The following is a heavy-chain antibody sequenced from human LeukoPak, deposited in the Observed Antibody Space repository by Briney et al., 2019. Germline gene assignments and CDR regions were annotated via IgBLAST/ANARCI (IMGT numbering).Heavy chain of an antibody. J-gene: IGHJ5*02. CDR3: ARGGGGKDKRIAVAGTLRVFDP. D-gene: IGHD6-19*01. CDR2: IYYSGST. CDR1: GGSISSSSYY. V-gene: IGHV4-39*07. Sequence: SETLSLTCTVSGGSISSSSYYWGWIRQPPGKGLEWIGSIYYSGSTYYNPSRKSRVTISVDTSKNQFSLKLSSVTAADTAVYYCARGGGGKDKRIAVAGTLRVFDPWGQGTLVTVSS.